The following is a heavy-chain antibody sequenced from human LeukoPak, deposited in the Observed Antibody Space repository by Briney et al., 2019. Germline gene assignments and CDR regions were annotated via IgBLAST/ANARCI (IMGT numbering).Heavy chain of an antibody. Sequence: PGGSLRLPCAASGFTFSSYGMHWVRQAPGKGLEWVAFIRYDGSNKYYADSVKGRFTISRDNSKNTLYLQMNSLRAEDTAVYYCAKTMSPYYYDSSGFWGQGTLVTVSS. J-gene: IGHJ4*02. CDR1: GFTFSSYG. CDR3: AKTMSPYYYDSSGF. CDR2: IRYDGSNK. D-gene: IGHD3-22*01. V-gene: IGHV3-30*02.